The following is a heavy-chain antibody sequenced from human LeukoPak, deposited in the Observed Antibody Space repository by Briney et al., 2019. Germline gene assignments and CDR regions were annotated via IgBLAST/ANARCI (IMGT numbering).Heavy chain of an antibody. CDR3: ARNSPLDSYGYLSALDI. CDR1: GFTVSSNY. V-gene: IGHV3-66*03. J-gene: IGHJ3*02. CDR2: IYSSGST. D-gene: IGHD5-18*01. Sequence: PGGSLRLSCAASGFTVSSNYMSWVRQAPGKGLEWVSVIYSSGSTYYAGSVKGRFTISRDNSKNTLYLQMNSLRAEDTAVYYCARNSPLDSYGYLSALDIWGQGTMVTVSS.